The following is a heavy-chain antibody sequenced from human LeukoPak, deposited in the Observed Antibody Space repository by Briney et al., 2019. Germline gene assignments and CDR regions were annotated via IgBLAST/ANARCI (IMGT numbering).Heavy chain of an antibody. D-gene: IGHD5-18*01. V-gene: IGHV3-30*02. CDR2: IRYDGSNK. Sequence: GGSLRLSCAASVFTFSSYGMHWVRQAPGKGLEWVAFIRYDGSNKYYADSVKGRFTISRDNSKNTLYLQINSLRAEHTAVYYCAHARASGYSYGFDYWGQGTLVTVSS. CDR1: VFTFSSYG. CDR3: AHARASGYSYGFDY. J-gene: IGHJ4*02.